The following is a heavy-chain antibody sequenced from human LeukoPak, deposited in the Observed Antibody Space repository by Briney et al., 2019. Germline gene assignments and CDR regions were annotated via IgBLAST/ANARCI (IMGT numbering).Heavy chain of an antibody. D-gene: IGHD1-26*01. CDR3: ARAGGTYYGIAFDI. CDR2: ISYDGSNK. J-gene: IGHJ3*02. V-gene: IGHV3-30*04. Sequence: GGSLRLSCAASGFTFSSYAMHWVRQAPGKGLEWVALISYDGSNKNYADSVKGRLTISRDISKNTLYVQMNSLRPEDTAVYYCARAGGTYYGIAFDIWGQGTMVTVSS. CDR1: GFTFSSYA.